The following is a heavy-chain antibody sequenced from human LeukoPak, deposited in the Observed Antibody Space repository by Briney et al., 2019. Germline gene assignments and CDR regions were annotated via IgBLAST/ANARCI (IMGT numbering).Heavy chain of an antibody. Sequence: GGSLRLSCAASGFIFSDYYMTWIRQAPGKGLEWLSYISGSGSDTNYADSVKGRFTTSRDNAKNSLYLQMNSLRAEDTAVYYCAGVGSIAAAGTPDYWGQGTLVTVSS. V-gene: IGHV3-11*06. J-gene: IGHJ4*02. CDR3: AGVGSIAAAGTPDY. CDR1: GFIFSDYY. D-gene: IGHD6-13*01. CDR2: ISGSGSDT.